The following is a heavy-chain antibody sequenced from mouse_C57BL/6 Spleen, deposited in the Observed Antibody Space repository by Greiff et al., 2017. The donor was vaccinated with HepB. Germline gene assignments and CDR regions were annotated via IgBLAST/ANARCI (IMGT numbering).Heavy chain of an antibody. V-gene: IGHV1-22*01. CDR2: INPNNGGT. Sequence: EVQLQQSGPELVKPGASVKMSCKASGYTFTDYNMHWVKQSHGKSLEWMGDINPNNGGTNYNQKCKGKATLTVNKSSSTAYMELRSLTSEDSAVYYCARTVYYYAMHYWGQGTSVTVSS. CDR3: ARTVYYYAMHY. J-gene: IGHJ4*01. CDR1: GYTFTDYN.